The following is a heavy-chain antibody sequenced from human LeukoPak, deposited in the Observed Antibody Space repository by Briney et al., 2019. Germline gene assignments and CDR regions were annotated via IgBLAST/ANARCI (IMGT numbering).Heavy chain of an antibody. J-gene: IGHJ4*02. CDR1: GFTFSNYE. V-gene: IGHV3-48*03. Sequence: GGSLRLSCAASGFTFSNYEMNWVRQAPGKGLEWVSYMSSSGSTIYYADSVKGRFTISRDNAKNSLYLQTNSLRAEDTAVYYCAREGQSSGWYYFDYWGQGTLVSVSS. CDR2: MSSSGSTI. D-gene: IGHD6-19*01. CDR3: AREGQSSGWYYFDY.